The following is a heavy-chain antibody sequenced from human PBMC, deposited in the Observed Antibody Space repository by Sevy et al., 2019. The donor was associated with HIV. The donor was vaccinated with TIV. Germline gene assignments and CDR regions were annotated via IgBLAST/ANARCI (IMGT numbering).Heavy chain of an antibody. Sequence: ASVKVSCKVSGYTLTELSMHWVRQAPGKGLEWMGGFDPEHGETIYAQKFQGRVTMTEDTSTDTAYMELSSLRSEDTAVYYCATDLPTYYYGSGSLTGPWGQGTLVTVSS. CDR3: ATDLPTYYYGSGSLTGP. J-gene: IGHJ5*02. CDR1: GYTLTELS. CDR2: FDPEHGET. V-gene: IGHV1-24*01. D-gene: IGHD3-10*01.